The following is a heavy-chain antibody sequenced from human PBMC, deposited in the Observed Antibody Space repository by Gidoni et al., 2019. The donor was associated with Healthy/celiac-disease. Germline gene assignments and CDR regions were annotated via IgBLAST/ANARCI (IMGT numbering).Heavy chain of an antibody. CDR1: GFTFSSYV. V-gene: IGHV3-33*01. J-gene: IGHJ3*02. CDR2: IWYDGSNK. Sequence: QVQLVESGGGVVQPGRSLRLSCAASGFTFSSYVMHWVRQAPGKGLEWVAVIWYDGSNKYYADSVKGRFTISRDNSKNTLYLQMNSLRAEDTAVYYCARDWRGVVAAPGAFDIWGQGTMVTVSS. D-gene: IGHD2-15*01. CDR3: ARDWRGVVAAPGAFDI.